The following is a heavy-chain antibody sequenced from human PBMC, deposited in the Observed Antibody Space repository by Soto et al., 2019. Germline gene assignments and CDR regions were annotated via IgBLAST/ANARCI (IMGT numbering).Heavy chain of an antibody. CDR2: ISGSGDNT. CDR1: GFTFSSYA. Sequence: EVQLLESGGGLVQPGGSLRLSCAASGFTFSSYAINWVRQAPGKGLEGVSTISGSGDNTYYADSVKGRFTISRDNSKNTLSLQMNSLRAEDTAVYYCAKSGQSSWANMDVWGQGTTVTVSS. V-gene: IGHV3-23*01. CDR3: AKSGQSSWANMDV. D-gene: IGHD2-2*01. J-gene: IGHJ6*02.